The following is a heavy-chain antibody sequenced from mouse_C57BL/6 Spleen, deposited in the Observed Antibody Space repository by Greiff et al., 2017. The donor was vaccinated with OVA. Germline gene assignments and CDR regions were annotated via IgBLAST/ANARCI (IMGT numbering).Heavy chain of an antibody. CDR1: GYTFTDYN. V-gene: IGHV1-18*01. D-gene: IGHD2-4*01. CDR2: INPNNGGT. Sequence: VHVKQSGPELVKPGASVKIPCKASGYTFTDYNMDWVKQSHGKSLEWIGDINPNNGGTIYNQKFKGKATLTVDKSSSTAYMELRSLTSEDTAVYYCARGGGLPHYFDYWGQGTTLTVSS. J-gene: IGHJ2*01. CDR3: ARGGGLPHYFDY.